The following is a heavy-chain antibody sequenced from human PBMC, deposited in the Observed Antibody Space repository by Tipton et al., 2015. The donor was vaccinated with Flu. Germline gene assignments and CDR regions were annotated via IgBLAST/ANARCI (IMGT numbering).Heavy chain of an antibody. J-gene: IGHJ4*02. Sequence: TLSLTCTVSGGSISSNNYFWTWIRQPAGRGLEWIGRILISGTTNYNPSLKTRVTVSVDTSKNQFSLKLSSVTAADTAVYYCARAQADYSGRAYYIDYWGQGTLVTVSS. CDR1: GGSISSNNYF. D-gene: IGHD4-23*01. V-gene: IGHV4-61*02. CDR3: ARAQADYSGRAYYIDY. CDR2: ILISGTT.